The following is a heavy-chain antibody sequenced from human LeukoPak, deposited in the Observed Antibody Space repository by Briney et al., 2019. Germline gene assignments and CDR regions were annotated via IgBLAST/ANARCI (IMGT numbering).Heavy chain of an antibody. J-gene: IGHJ4*02. V-gene: IGHV3-30*03. CDR1: GFTFSNHG. CDR3: ARGCRNSGTTNCYPF. CDR2: ISYDGSNK. Sequence: PGGSLRLSCAASGFTFSNHGIHWVRQAPGKGLEWVAVISYDGSNKFYADSVRGRFTLSRDNSKNTLYLEMNNLRAEDTALYYCARGCRNSGTTNCYPFWGQGTLVTVSS. D-gene: IGHD2-2*01.